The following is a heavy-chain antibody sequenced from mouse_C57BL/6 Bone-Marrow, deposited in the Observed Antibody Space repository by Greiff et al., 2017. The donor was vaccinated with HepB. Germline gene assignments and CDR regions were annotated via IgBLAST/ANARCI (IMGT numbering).Heavy chain of an antibody. Sequence: VKVVESGAELVRPGASVTLSCKASGYTFTDYEMHWVKQTPVHGLEWIGAIDPETGGTAYNQKFKGKAILTADKSSSTAYMELRSLTSEDSAVYYCTTITTVVAGDYWGQGTTLTVSS. J-gene: IGHJ2*01. CDR1: GYTFTDYE. V-gene: IGHV1-15*01. CDR3: TTITTVVAGDY. D-gene: IGHD1-1*01. CDR2: IDPETGGT.